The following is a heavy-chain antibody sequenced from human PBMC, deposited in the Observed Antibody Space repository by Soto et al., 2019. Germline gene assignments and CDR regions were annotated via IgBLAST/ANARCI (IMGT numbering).Heavy chain of an antibody. D-gene: IGHD6-19*01. CDR1: GFTVSSNY. J-gene: IGHJ4*02. CDR2: IYSDGRT. V-gene: IGHV3-53*01. Sequence: PGGSMIVSCAASGFTVSSNYIRWVRQAPGKGLEWVSVIYSDGRTYYADSVKGRFTISRDNSKNTLYLQMNSLRAEDTAVYYCARDSGWLGTFDYWGQGTLVTVSS. CDR3: ARDSGWLGTFDY.